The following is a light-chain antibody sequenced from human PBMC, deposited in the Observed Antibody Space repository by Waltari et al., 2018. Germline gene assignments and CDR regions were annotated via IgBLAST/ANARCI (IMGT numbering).Light chain of an antibody. Sequence: VLLTQSPASLSVSPGDTVILSCRASQSVRTNLVWYQQKAGQAPRTLIYGASTRASGAPSRFSVSGSETDFTLSISSLQSEDAAVYFCQQYYVWPPITFGGGTKLEI. CDR1: QSVRTN. V-gene: IGKV3-15*01. CDR3: QQYYVWPPIT. CDR2: GAS. J-gene: IGKJ4*01.